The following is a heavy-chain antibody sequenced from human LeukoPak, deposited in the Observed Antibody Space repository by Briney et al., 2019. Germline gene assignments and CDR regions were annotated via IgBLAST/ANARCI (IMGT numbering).Heavy chain of an antibody. CDR2: IKPDGTEK. Sequence: GGSLRLSCAASGFTVGASDMYWVRQAPGKGLEWVANIKPDGTEKYYVDSLKGRFTISRDNAKNSLYLQMNSLRVEDTAVYYCARGGNSSWDYWGQGALVTVSS. CDR1: GFTVGASD. CDR3: ARGGNSSWDY. D-gene: IGHD6-6*01. J-gene: IGHJ4*02. V-gene: IGHV3-7*01.